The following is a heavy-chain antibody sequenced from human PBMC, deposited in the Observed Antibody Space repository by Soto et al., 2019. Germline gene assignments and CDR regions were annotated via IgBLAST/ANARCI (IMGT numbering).Heavy chain of an antibody. CDR2: ISAYNGNT. J-gene: IGHJ5*02. CDR1: GYTFTSYG. Sequence: QVQLVQSGAEVKKPGASVKVSCKASGYTFTSYGISWVRQAPGQGLEWMGWISAYNGNTNNAEKLQGRVTMTTATSTGTAYTELRSLRADDTAVYYCARASGSAYGSDPWGQGALVTVSS. D-gene: IGHD2-21*01. V-gene: IGHV1-18*01. CDR3: ARASGSAYGSDP.